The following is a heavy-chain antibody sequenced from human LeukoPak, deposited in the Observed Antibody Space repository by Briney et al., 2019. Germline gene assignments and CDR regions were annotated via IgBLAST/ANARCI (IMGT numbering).Heavy chain of an antibody. Sequence: SQTLSLTCTVSGGSISSGGYYWSWIRQHPGKGLEWIEYIYYSGSTYYNPSLKSRVTISVDTSKNQFSLKLSSVTAADTAVYYCARGTTTVTDDYWGQGTLVTVSS. CDR3: ARGTTTVTDDY. J-gene: IGHJ4*02. D-gene: IGHD4-17*01. CDR2: IYYSGST. V-gene: IGHV4-31*03. CDR1: GGSISSGGYY.